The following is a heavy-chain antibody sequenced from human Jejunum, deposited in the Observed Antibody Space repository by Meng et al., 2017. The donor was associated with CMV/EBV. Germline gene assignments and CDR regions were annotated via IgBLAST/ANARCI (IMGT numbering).Heavy chain of an antibody. V-gene: IGHV3-30-3*01. CDR3: ARDPRFSGGWFDT. CDR1: GFTLSPYV. Sequence: SGFTLSPYVMHWLRQAPCKGLGWVAVISHDGSNYYYADSVKGRFTISRDNSKNTLHLQMNSLRPEDTAVYYCARDPRFSGGWFDTWGQGTLVTVSS. CDR2: ISHDGSNY. D-gene: IGHD3-3*01. J-gene: IGHJ5*02.